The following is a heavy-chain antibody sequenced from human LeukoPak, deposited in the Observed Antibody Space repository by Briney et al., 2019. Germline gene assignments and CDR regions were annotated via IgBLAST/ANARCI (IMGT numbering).Heavy chain of an antibody. V-gene: IGHV3-30*02. D-gene: IGHD6-19*01. Sequence: GGSLRLSCAASGFTFSAYAMHWVRQAPGMGLEWVAFIRFDGSNEYYAESVKGRFTISRDNSKNTLYLQLNSLRAEDTAVYYCAKDQWKNYYYDMDVWGQGTTVTVSS. CDR2: IRFDGSNE. CDR1: GFTFSAYA. CDR3: AKDQWKNYYYDMDV. J-gene: IGHJ6*02.